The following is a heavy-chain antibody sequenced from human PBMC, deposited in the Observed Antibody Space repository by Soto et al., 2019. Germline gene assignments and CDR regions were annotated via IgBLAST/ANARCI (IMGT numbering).Heavy chain of an antibody. CDR2: ISAHNGNT. V-gene: IGHV1-18*01. J-gene: IGHJ4*02. CDR1: GYAFTTYG. CDR3: ARGRYGDY. Sequence: QVNLVQSGAEVKKPGASVKVSGKGSGYAFTTYGITWVRQAPGQGLERMGWISAHNGNTNYAQKLQGRVTVTRDTSTSTAYMELRSLRSDDTAVYYCARGRYGDYWGQGALVTVSS. D-gene: IGHD1-1*01.